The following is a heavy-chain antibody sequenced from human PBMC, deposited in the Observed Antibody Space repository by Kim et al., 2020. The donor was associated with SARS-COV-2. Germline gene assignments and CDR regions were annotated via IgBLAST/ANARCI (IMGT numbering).Heavy chain of an antibody. J-gene: IGHJ6*02. V-gene: IGHV3-9*01. Sequence: GGSLRLSCVASGFTFEDYAMHWVRQAPGKGLEWVSGISWNGGIMVYADSVKGRFAISRDNARNSLSLQMNSLRADDTALYYCVKVQLWFGDLSTGAGGMDVWGQGATVTVSS. CDR3: VKVQLWFGDLSTGAGGMDV. CDR2: ISWNGGIM. D-gene: IGHD3-10*01. CDR1: GFTFEDYA.